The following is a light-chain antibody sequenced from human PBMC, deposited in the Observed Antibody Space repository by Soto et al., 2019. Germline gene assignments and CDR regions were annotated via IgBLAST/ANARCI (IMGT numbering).Light chain of an antibody. CDR3: SSYTSSNTLV. V-gene: IGLV2-14*01. CDR2: EVG. Sequence: QSVLTQPASVSGSPGQSITISCTGTSSDVGGYKYVFWYQQHPGKAPKLMIYEVGNRPSGVSQRFSGSKSGNTASLTIFGLQAEDEADYYCSSYTSSNTLVFGGGTKVTVL. CDR1: SSDVGGYKY. J-gene: IGLJ3*02.